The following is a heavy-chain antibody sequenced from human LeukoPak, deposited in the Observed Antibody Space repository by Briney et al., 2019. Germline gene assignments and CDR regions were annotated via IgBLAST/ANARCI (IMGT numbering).Heavy chain of an antibody. V-gene: IGHV1-2*02. CDR3: ARDRSIAARSSHGMDV. CDR2: INPNSGGT. D-gene: IGHD6-6*01. Sequence: ASVKVSCKASGYTFTGYYMHWVRQAPGQGLEWMGWINPNSGGTNYAQTFQGRVTMTRDTSISTAYMELSRLRSDDTAVYYCARDRSIAARSSHGMDVWGQGTTVTVSS. J-gene: IGHJ6*02. CDR1: GYTFTGYY.